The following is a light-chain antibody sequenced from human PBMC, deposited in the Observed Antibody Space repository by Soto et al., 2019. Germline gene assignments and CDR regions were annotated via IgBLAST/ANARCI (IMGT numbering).Light chain of an antibody. CDR3: PQYKNWPPIT. V-gene: IGKV1-5*01. CDR2: DAS. J-gene: IGKJ5*01. CDR1: QSISSW. Sequence: DIQMTQSPSTLSASVGDRVTITCRASQSISSWLAWYQQKPGKAPKLLIYDASSLESGVPSRFSGSGSGTEFTLTISSLQSEDFGVYYCPQYKNWPPITFGQGTRLDIK.